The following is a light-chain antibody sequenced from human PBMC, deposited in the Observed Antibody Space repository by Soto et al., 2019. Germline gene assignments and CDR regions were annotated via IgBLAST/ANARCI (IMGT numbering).Light chain of an antibody. CDR2: GTS. J-gene: IGKJ1*01. Sequence: DIQMTQSPSSLFASIGDRVSITCRASQDIRNNLGWYQQKPGKAPKRLIYGTSNLQTGVPSRFSGSGSGTEFTLTISSLQHEDFATYYCLQHETYPRTCGQGTKVDVK. CDR3: LQHETYPRT. V-gene: IGKV1-17*01. CDR1: QDIRNN.